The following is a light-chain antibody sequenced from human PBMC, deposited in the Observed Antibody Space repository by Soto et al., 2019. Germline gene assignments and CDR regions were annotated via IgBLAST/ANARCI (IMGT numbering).Light chain of an antibody. Sequence: EIVLTQSPGTLSSSPGERATLSCRASQSVSSSYLAWYQHKPGQAPRLLIYASSSRATGIPDRFGGSGSGTDFTLTISRLEPEAFAVYYCQQHGASSWTFGQGTKVDIK. CDR2: ASS. V-gene: IGKV3-20*01. CDR3: QQHGASSWT. J-gene: IGKJ1*01. CDR1: QSVSSSY.